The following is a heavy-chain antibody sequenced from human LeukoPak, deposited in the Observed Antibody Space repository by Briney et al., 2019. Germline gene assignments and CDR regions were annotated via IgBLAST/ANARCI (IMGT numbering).Heavy chain of an antibody. CDR3: ARAATGYSSGWYGHYYYYMDV. CDR1: GFTFSDSY. D-gene: IGHD6-19*01. J-gene: IGHJ6*03. V-gene: IGHV4-38-2*02. CDR2: IYYSGST. Sequence: GSLRLSCTASGFTFSDSYMTWIRQPPGKGLEWIGSIYYSGSTYYNPSLKSRVTISVDTSKNQFSLKLSSVTAADTAVYYCARAATGYSSGWYGHYYYYMDVWGKGTTVTVSS.